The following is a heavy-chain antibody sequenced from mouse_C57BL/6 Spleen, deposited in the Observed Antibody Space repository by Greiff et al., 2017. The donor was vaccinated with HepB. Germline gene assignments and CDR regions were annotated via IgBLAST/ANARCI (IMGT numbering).Heavy chain of an antibody. CDR3: ARVIYDGYPYYFDY. CDR2: IDPSDSYT. Sequence: QVQLQQPGAELVMPGASVKLSCKASGYTFTSYWMHWVKQRPGQGLEWIGEIDPSDSYTNYNQKFKGKSTLTVDKSSSTAYMQLSSLTSEYSAVYYCARVIYDGYPYYFDYWGQGTTLTVSS. J-gene: IGHJ2*01. D-gene: IGHD2-3*01. CDR1: GYTFTSYW. V-gene: IGHV1-69*01.